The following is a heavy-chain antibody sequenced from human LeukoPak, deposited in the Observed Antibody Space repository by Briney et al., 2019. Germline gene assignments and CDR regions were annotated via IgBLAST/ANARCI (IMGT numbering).Heavy chain of an antibody. J-gene: IGHJ4*02. CDR2: ISSRGANT. D-gene: IGHD1-14*01. V-gene: IGHV3-23*01. Sequence: PGGSLRLSCAASGFRFNVAAMTWVRQAPGKGLEWVSLISSRGANTYYADSVKGRFTISRDNSKNTLFLQMNSLRAEDTAMYYCVKDIQVSYWGQGTLVTVSS. CDR1: GFRFNVAA. CDR3: VKDIQVSY.